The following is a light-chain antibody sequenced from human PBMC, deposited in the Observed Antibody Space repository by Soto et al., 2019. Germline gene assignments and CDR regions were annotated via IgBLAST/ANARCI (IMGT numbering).Light chain of an antibody. J-gene: IGKJ5*01. V-gene: IGKV1-27*01. CDR3: QKYNSPPIT. CDR2: GAS. Sequence: DIQMTQSPSSLSASAGDRVTITCRASQGISNSLAWYQQKPGKVPKLLIYGASTLQSGVPSRFSGSGSGTEFTLTISSLQPEDVATYYCQKYNSPPITFGQGTRLEMK. CDR1: QGISNS.